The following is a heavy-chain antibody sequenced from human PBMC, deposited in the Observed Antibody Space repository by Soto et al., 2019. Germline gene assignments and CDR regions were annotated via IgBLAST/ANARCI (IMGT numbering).Heavy chain of an antibody. CDR2: IKQDGSEK. V-gene: IGHV3-7*01. D-gene: IGHD5-12*01. J-gene: IGHJ4*02. CDR1: GFTFSSYW. Sequence: QLGGSLRLSCAASGFTFSSYWMSWVRQAPGKGLEWVANIKQDGSEKYYVDSVKGRFTISRDNAKNSLYLQMNSLRAEDTAVYYCARSLGYSGYRPLLHWGQGTLVTVSS. CDR3: ARSLGYSGYRPLLH.